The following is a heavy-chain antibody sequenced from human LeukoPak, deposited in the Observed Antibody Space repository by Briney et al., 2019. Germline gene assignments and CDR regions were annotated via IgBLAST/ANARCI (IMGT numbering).Heavy chain of an antibody. CDR1: GGSFSNFY. CDR3: ARAFRAVAHWFDP. J-gene: IGHJ5*02. V-gene: IGHV4-34*01. Sequence: SETLSLTCAVHGGSFSNFYWTWMRQPPGKGLEWIGENTHSGRTSYNPSLRSRATISVDTSNYQFSLKLSSVTAADTAVYYCARAFRAVAHWFDPWGQGTLVTVSS. D-gene: IGHD6-19*01. CDR2: NTHSGRT.